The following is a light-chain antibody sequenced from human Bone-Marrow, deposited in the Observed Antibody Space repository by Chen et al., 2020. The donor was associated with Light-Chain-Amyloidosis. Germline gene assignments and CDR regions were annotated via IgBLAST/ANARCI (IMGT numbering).Light chain of an antibody. CDR2: GAS. J-gene: IGKJ2*01. CDR1: QSVNTN. V-gene: IGKV3-15*01. CDR3: QQYNNWPRT. Sequence: EIVMTQSQATLSVSPGERATLSCRAIQSVNTNLAWYQQKPGQAPRLLVFGASTRATGVPARSSGRGSGTYFTLTISSLQSEDFAVFYCQQYNNWPRTFGQGSKLEIK.